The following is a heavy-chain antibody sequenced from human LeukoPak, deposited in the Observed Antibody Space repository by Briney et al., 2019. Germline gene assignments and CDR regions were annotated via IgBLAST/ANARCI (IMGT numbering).Heavy chain of an antibody. Sequence: PGGSLILSCAASRISISDYYMSWIRQAPGKGLEWVSVLYSGGNTYYADSVKGRFTISRDNSKNTLYLQMNSLRAEDTAVYYCARGITTTVRKLDYWGQGTLVTVSS. CDR1: RISISDYY. D-gene: IGHD4-11*01. CDR2: LYSGGNT. V-gene: IGHV3-66*01. CDR3: ARGITTTVRKLDY. J-gene: IGHJ4*02.